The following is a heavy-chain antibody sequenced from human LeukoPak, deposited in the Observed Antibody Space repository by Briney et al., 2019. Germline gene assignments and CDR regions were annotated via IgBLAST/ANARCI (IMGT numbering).Heavy chain of an antibody. V-gene: IGHV4-4*09. CDR3: ARGYYYDSSGYYRNRAFDI. J-gene: IGHJ3*02. Sequence: SETLSLTCGVSGGSISSHYWSWIRQPPGKGLEWIGYIYTSGSTNYNPSLKSRVTISVDTSKNQFSLKLSSVTAADTAVYYCARGYYYDSSGYYRNRAFDIWGQGTMVTVSS. D-gene: IGHD3-22*01. CDR1: GGSISSHY. CDR2: IYTSGST.